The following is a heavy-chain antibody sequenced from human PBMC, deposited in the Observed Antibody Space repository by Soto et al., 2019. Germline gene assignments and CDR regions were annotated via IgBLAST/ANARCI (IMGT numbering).Heavy chain of an antibody. D-gene: IGHD3-22*01. CDR1: GGSFSGYY. V-gene: IGHV4-34*01. CDR2: INHSGST. CDR3: ARAASYDSSGYYFDY. Sequence: PSETLSLTCAVYGGSFSGYYWSWIRQPPGKGLEWIGEINHSGSTNYNPSLKSRVTISVDTSKNQFSLKLSSVTAADTAVYYCARAASYDSSGYYFDYWGQGTLVTVSS. J-gene: IGHJ4*02.